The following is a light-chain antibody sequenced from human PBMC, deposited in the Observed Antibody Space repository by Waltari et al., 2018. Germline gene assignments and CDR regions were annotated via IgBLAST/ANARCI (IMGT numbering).Light chain of an antibody. CDR2: VAS. V-gene: IGKV1-6*01. Sequence: AIQMTQSPSYLSASIGDRVTLTCRARQDIRDHLGWYQQKPGKDPNLLIYVASSLRPGVQSRFSGSGSGTFFTLTISSLQPEDFATYYCLQDHNYPWTFGQGTKVEIK. CDR3: LQDHNYPWT. J-gene: IGKJ1*01. CDR1: QDIRDH.